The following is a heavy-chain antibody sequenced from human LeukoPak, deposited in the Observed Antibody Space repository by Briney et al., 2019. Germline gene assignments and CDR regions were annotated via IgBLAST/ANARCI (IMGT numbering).Heavy chain of an antibody. V-gene: IGHV3-33*06. J-gene: IGHJ6*02. Sequence: PGRSLRLSCAASGFTFSSYGMHWVRQAPGKGLEWVAVIWYDGSNKYYADSVKGRFTISRDNSQNTLYLQMNSLRAEDTAVYYCTKDLSREATGTYSMDVWGQGTTVTVSS. CDR2: IWYDGSNK. D-gene: IGHD1-1*01. CDR1: GFTFSSYG. CDR3: TKDLSREATGTYSMDV.